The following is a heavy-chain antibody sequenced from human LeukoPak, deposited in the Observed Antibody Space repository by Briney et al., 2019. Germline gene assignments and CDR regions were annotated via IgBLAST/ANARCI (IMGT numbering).Heavy chain of an antibody. D-gene: IGHD2-2*02. V-gene: IGHV4-38-2*02. J-gene: IGHJ4*02. Sequence: SETLSLTCSVSGGSISGYYWGWIRQPPGKGLEGIGSIYHSGSTYYNPSLKSRVTISVDTSKNQFSLKLSSVTAADTAVYYCARDLSVGIVVVPAAIPYCDYWGQGTLVTVSS. CDR2: IYHSGST. CDR3: ARDLSVGIVVVPAAIPYCDY. CDR1: GGSISGYY.